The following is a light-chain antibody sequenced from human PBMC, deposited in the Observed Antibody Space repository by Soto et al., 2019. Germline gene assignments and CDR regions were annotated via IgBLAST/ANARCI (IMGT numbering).Light chain of an antibody. Sequence: DIQLTQSPSTLSASVGDRVTITCRASQSISSWLAWYQQKPGKAPKLLIYDASTLEGGVPPRFTGSGSGTEFTLTISSLQPDDFATYYCQQYNVYRTFGQGTKVEIK. V-gene: IGKV1-5*01. CDR1: QSISSW. J-gene: IGKJ1*01. CDR3: QQYNVYRT. CDR2: DAS.